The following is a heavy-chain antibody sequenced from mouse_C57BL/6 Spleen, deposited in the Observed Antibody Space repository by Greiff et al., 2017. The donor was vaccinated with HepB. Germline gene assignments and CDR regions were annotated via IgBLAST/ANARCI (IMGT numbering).Heavy chain of an antibody. Sequence: VQLQQPGAELVMPGASVKLSCKASGYTFTSYWMHWVKQRPGQGLEWIGEIDPSDSYTNYNQKFKGKSTLTVDKSSSTAYMQLSSLTSEDSAVYYCARAENYYGTSGYFDYWGQGTTRTVAS. V-gene: IGHV1-69*01. CDR1: GYTFTSYW. D-gene: IGHD1-1*01. CDR2: IDPSDSYT. J-gene: IGHJ2*01. CDR3: ARAENYYGTSGYFDY.